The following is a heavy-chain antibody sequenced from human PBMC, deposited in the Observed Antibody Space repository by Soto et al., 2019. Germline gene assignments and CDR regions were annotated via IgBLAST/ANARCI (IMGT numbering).Heavy chain of an antibody. CDR3: ARGGSSSWYPYFDY. CDR2: IWYDGSNK. V-gene: IGHV3-33*01. D-gene: IGHD6-13*01. J-gene: IGHJ4*02. Sequence: PGGSLRLSCAASGFTFSSYGMHWVRQAPGKGLEWVAVIWYDGSNKYYADSVKGRFTISRDNSKNTLYLQMNSLRAEDTAVYYCARGGSSSWYPYFDYWGQGTLVTVSS. CDR1: GFTFSSYG.